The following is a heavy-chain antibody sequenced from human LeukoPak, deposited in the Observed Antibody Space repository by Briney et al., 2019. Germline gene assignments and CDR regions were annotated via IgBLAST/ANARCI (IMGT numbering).Heavy chain of an antibody. J-gene: IGHJ4*02. D-gene: IGHD5-18*01. V-gene: IGHV3-7*01. Sequence: GGSLRLSCAASGFTFSSYEMNWVRQAPGKGLEWVANIKQDGSEKYYVDSVEGRFTISRDNAKNSLYLQMNSLRAEDTAVYSCARDKTRGLGYSYSKSGNYFDYWGQGTLVTVSS. CDR1: GFTFSSYE. CDR2: IKQDGSEK. CDR3: ARDKTRGLGYSYSKSGNYFDY.